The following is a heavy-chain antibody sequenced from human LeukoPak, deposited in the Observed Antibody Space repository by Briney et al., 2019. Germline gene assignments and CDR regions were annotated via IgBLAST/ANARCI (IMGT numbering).Heavy chain of an antibody. CDR1: GFTFSCYA. D-gene: IGHD7-27*01. CDR3: ARTGGYYYCGMDV. Sequence: PGGSLRLSCAASGFTFSCYAMIWLRQAPGMELEWVSAISDSGGSTYYADSVKGRFTITRNNSNNTLYQQMNSQRAEDTAVYYCARTGGYYYCGMDVWGQGTTVTVSS. J-gene: IGHJ6*02. V-gene: IGHV3-23*01. CDR2: ISDSGGST.